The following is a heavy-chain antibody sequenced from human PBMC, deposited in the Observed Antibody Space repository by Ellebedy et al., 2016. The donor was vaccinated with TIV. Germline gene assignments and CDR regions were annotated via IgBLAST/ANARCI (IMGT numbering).Heavy chain of an antibody. CDR3: ARVIRGSSGLDV. D-gene: IGHD6-25*01. J-gene: IGHJ6*02. V-gene: IGHV1-2*02. Sequence: ASVKVSCKTSGYTFTGYFMHWVRQAPGQGLERMGWINPDSGGTNFAQKFQGRVTMTRDTSVNTAYMDLSRLESDDTAVYYCARVIRGSSGLDVWGQGTTVTVS. CDR2: INPDSGGT. CDR1: GYTFTGYF.